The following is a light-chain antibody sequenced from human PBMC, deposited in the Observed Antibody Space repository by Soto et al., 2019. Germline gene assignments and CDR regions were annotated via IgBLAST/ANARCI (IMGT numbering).Light chain of an antibody. V-gene: IGKV1-33*01. J-gene: IGKJ2*01. CDR2: DAS. CDR3: QQYDSFPYT. Sequence: DIQMTQSPSSLSASVGDRVTITCRASQHITNYLNWFLQKQGKAPTLLIYDASKLETGVPSRFSGSGSGTDFALTIRSLQPEDVGTFYCQQYDSFPYTFGQGTRLEMK. CDR1: QHITNY.